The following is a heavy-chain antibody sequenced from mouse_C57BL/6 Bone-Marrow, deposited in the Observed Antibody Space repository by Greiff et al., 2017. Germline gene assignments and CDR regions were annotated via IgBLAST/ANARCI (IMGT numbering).Heavy chain of an antibody. CDR2: IYPGSGST. CDR1: GYTFTSYW. V-gene: IGHV1-55*01. J-gene: IGHJ3*01. D-gene: IGHD2-1*01. CDR3: ARGGIYYGNYGFAY. Sequence: QVQLQQPGAELVKPGASVKMSCKASGYTFTSYWITWVKQRPGLGLEWIGDIYPGSGSTNYNEKFKSKATLTVDTSSSTAYMQLSSLTSEDSAVYYCARGGIYYGNYGFAYWGQGTLVTVSA.